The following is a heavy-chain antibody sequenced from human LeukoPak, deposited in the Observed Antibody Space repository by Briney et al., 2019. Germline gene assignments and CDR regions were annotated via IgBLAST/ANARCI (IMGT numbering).Heavy chain of an antibody. V-gene: IGHV4-59*01. D-gene: IGHD1-26*01. J-gene: IGHJ5*02. Sequence: SETLSLTCTVSGGSISSYYWSWIRQPPGKGLEWIGYIYYSGSTNYNPSLKSRVTISVDTSKNQFSLKLSSVTAADTAVYYCARASSGSYYSWFDPWGQGTLVTVSS. CDR3: ARASSGSYYSWFDP. CDR1: GGSISSYY. CDR2: IYYSGST.